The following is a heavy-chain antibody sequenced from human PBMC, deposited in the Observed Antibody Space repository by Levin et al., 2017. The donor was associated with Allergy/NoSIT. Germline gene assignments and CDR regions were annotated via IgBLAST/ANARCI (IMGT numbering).Heavy chain of an antibody. CDR3: VKEMTTVIPVFDY. D-gene: IGHD4-17*01. V-gene: IGHV3-23*01. CDR2: ITNSGRT. Sequence: PGGSLRLSCAASGFTFSNYAMSWVRQAPGKGLEWVSAITNSGRTSYAASFQGRFTVSRDNSKNMLYLQMNSLRADDTAVYYCVKEMTTVIPVFDYWGQGTLVTVSS. J-gene: IGHJ4*02. CDR1: GFTFSNYA.